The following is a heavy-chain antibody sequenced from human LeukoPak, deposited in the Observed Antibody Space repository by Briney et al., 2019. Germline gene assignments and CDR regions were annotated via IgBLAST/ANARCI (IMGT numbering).Heavy chain of an antibody. V-gene: IGHV4-59*01. D-gene: IGHD6-13*01. CDR3: ARSSSWYRAYYIDY. CDR2: IYYSGST. Sequence: KSSETLSLTCTVSGGSISSYYWSWIRQPPGKELEWIGYIYYSGSTNYNPSLKSRVTISVDTSKNQFSLKLSSVTAADTAVYYCARSSSWYRAYYIDYWGQGTLVTVSS. J-gene: IGHJ4*02. CDR1: GGSISSYY.